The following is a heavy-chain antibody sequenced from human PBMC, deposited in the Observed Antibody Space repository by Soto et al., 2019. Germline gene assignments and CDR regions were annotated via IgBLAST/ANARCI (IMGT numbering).Heavy chain of an antibody. D-gene: IGHD3-16*02. CDR2: ISYDGSDK. J-gene: IGHJ4*02. CDR1: GFTFSSYA. CDR3: ANALGELSPESYDY. V-gene: IGHV3-30*18. Sequence: QVQLVESGGGVVQPGRYLRLSFAASGFTFSSYAMHWVRQAPGNGLEWVAVISYDGSDKYYAESVKGRFTISRDNSKNTLNLQMNSLRADDTAVYYCANALGELSPESYDYWGQGTLITVSS.